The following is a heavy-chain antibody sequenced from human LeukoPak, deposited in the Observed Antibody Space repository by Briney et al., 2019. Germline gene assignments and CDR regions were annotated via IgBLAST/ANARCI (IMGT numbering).Heavy chain of an antibody. D-gene: IGHD3-10*01. V-gene: IGHV5-10-1*01. Sequence: GESLRISCKGYGYSFTSYWIIWVRQMPGKGLEWMGRIDPSDSYTNYSPSLQGHVTISADKSISAAYLQWSNLKASDTAMYYCARARGDHYSFDYWGQGTLVTVSS. CDR1: GYSFTSYW. CDR3: ARARGDHYSFDY. CDR2: IDPSDSYT. J-gene: IGHJ4*02.